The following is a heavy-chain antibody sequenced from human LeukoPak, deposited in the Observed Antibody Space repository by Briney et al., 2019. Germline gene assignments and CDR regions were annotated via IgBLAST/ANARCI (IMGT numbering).Heavy chain of an antibody. D-gene: IGHD3-3*01. CDR3: TTDIGLLEWLSDGPADY. Sequence: GGSLRLSCAASGFTFSSYVMSWVRQAPGEGLEWVGRIKSKTDGGTTDYSAPVKGRFTISRDDSKNTLYLQMNSLKTEDTAVYYCTTDIGLLEWLSDGPADYWGQGTLVTVSS. V-gene: IGHV3-15*01. CDR1: GFTFSSYV. CDR2: IKSKTDGGTT. J-gene: IGHJ4*02.